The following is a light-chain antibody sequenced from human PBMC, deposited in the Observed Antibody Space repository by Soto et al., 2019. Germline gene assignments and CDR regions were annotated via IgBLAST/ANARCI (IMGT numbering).Light chain of an antibody. Sequence: EIVLTQSPGTLSLSPGERATLSCRASQSVSSSYLAWYQQKPGQAPRLLIYGASSRATGIPDRFSGSGSGTDFTLTISRLEPEDFAVYYCQQYDRSPLTVGGGTKGEIK. CDR2: GAS. J-gene: IGKJ4*01. V-gene: IGKV3-20*01. CDR3: QQYDRSPLT. CDR1: QSVSSSY.